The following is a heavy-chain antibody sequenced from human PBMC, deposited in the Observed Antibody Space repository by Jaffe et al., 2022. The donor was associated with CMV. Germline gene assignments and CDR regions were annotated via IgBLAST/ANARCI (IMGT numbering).Heavy chain of an antibody. CDR2: IYSGGST. Sequence: EVQLVESGGGLIQPGGSLRLSCAASGFTVSSNYMSWVRQAPGKGLEWVSVIYSGGSTYYADSVKGRFTISRDNSKNTLYLQMNSLRAEDTAVYYCASPLRGSGWWTDFDYWGQGTLVTVSS. J-gene: IGHJ4*02. V-gene: IGHV3-53*01. CDR3: ASPLRGSGWWTDFDY. D-gene: IGHD6-19*01. CDR1: GFTVSSNY.